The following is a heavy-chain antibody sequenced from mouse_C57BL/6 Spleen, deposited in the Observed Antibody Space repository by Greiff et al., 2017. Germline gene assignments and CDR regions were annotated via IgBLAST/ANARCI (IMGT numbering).Heavy chain of an antibody. CDR1: GYSITSGYY. CDR2: ISYDGSN. V-gene: IGHV3-6*01. Sequence: EVQLQESGPGLVKPSQSLSLTCSVTGYSITSGYYWNWIRQFPGNKLEWMGYISYDGSNNYNPSLKTRISITRDTSKNQFFLKLNSVTTEDTATYDCARGGVYYYGSSLYFDVWGTGTTVTVSS. J-gene: IGHJ1*03. D-gene: IGHD1-1*01. CDR3: ARGGVYYYGSSLYFDV.